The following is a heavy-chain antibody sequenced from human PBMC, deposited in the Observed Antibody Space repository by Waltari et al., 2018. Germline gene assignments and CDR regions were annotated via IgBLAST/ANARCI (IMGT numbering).Heavy chain of an antibody. CDR3: ARQGHYDFWTGYYLFDY. CDR1: GGSISNYY. V-gene: IGHV4-59*08. D-gene: IGHD3-3*01. J-gene: IGHJ4*02. CDR2: IYYSGST. Sequence: QVQLQESGPGLVKPSETLSLTCTVSGGSISNYYWSWIRQSPGKGLEWIGSIYYSGSTNHNPPLKSGVTLSVDTSKNHFSLKLSSVTAADTALYYCARQGHYDFWTGYYLFDYWGQGTLVTVSS.